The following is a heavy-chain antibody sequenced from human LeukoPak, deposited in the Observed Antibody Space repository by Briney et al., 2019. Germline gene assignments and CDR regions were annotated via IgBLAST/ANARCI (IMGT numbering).Heavy chain of an antibody. D-gene: IGHD4-11*01. CDR2: ISSSGSYI. J-gene: IGHJ4*02. CDR1: GFTFRSYT. V-gene: IGHV3-21*06. Sequence: GGSLRLSCAASGFTFRSYTMKWVRQAPGKGLEWVSSISSSGSYIYYADSVQGRFTISRDNAKNSLYLQMNSLRAEDTAVYYCARGPVTKDYWGQGTLVTVSS. CDR3: ARGPVTKDY.